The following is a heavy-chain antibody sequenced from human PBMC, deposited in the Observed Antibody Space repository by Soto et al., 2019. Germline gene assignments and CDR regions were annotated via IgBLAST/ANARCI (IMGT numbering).Heavy chain of an antibody. Sequence: GGSLRLSWAASGFTFSNSLMSWVRQAPGKGLEWVGRIKGEADGGTTDYAAPVKGRITISRDHSKDTLYLQMNSLKTEDTAVYYCTTGLSNGYYNFDYWGQGTPVTVSS. J-gene: IGHJ4*02. CDR2: IKGEADGGTT. V-gene: IGHV3-15*01. CDR1: GFTFSNSL. CDR3: TTGLSNGYYNFDY. D-gene: IGHD3-22*01.